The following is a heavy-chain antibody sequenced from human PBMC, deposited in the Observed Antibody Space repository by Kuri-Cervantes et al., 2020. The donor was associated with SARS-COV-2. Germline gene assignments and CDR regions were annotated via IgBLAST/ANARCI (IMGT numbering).Heavy chain of an antibody. V-gene: IGHV1-8*02. J-gene: IGHJ3*02. CDR2: MNPDTGNA. CDR3: ARDSGDWNPDGFDI. Sequence: ASVNVSCKASGYTFTSNDINWVRQASGQGLEWMGWMNPDTGNAGYAQKFQGRVTMTRITSISTVYMELSSLRFEDAAVYYCARDSGDWNPDGFDIWGQGTMVTVSS. D-gene: IGHD2-21*02. CDR1: GYTFTSND.